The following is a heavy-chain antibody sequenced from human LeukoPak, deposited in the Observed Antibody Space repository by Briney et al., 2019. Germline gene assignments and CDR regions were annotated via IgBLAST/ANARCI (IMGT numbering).Heavy chain of an antibody. J-gene: IGHJ4*02. CDR1: GGTFSSYA. V-gene: IGHV1-69*04. CDR3: ARGPGYSYGR. D-gene: IGHD5-18*01. Sequence: ASVKVSCKASGGTFSSYAISWVRQAPGQGLEWMGRIIPILGIANYAQKFQGRVTITADKSMSTAYMELSSLRSEDTAVYYCARGPGYSYGRWGQGTLVTVSS. CDR2: IIPILGIA.